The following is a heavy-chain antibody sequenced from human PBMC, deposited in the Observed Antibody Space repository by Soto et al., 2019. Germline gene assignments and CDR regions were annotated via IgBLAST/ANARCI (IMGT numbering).Heavy chain of an antibody. CDR1: GGTFSSYA. V-gene: IGHV1-69*01. J-gene: IGHJ4*02. CDR2: IIPIFGTA. D-gene: IGHD5-12*01. Sequence: QVQLVQSGAEVKKPGSSVKVSCKASGGTFSSYAISWVRQAPGQGLEWMGGIIPIFGTANYAQKFQGRVTITADESTSTAYMERSSLRSEDTAVYYCATDTKGYGGKPFTDYWGQGTLVTVSS. CDR3: ATDTKGYGGKPFTDY.